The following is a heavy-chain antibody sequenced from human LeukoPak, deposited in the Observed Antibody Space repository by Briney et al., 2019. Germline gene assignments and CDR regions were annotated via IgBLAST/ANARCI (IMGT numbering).Heavy chain of an antibody. CDR3: ARSLQSDGDSFQY. CDR1: GFTFSSYG. V-gene: IGHV3-30*03. D-gene: IGHD4-17*01. CDR2: ISYDGSNK. J-gene: IGHJ1*01. Sequence: GGSLRLSCAASGFTFSSYGMHWVRQAPGKGLEWVAVISYDGSNKYYADSVKGRFAISRDNSKNTLYLQMNSLRAEDTAVYYCARSLQSDGDSFQYWGQGTLVTVSS.